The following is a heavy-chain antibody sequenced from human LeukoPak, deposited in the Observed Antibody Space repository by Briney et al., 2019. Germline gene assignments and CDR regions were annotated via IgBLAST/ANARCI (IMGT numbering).Heavy chain of an antibody. Sequence: GGSLRLSCAASGFTLSTYDMHWVRQVTGEALEWVSMIYEAGNTYYAGSVKGRFTISRENAKNSLYLQMHGLTAGDTAVYYCAREMSGSNDAFDIWGPGTMVTVSS. CDR1: GFTLSTYD. V-gene: IGHV3-13*01. CDR2: IYEAGNT. J-gene: IGHJ3*02. D-gene: IGHD3-10*01. CDR3: AREMSGSNDAFDI.